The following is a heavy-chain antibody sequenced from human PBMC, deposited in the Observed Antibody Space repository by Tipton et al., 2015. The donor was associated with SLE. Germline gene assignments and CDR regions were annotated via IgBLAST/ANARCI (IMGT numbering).Heavy chain of an antibody. CDR3: AREYGSGHPPYRGADY. CDR1: GGSFSGYY. J-gene: IGHJ4*02. Sequence: TLSLTCAVSGGSFSGYYWSWIRQPPGKGLEWIGEINHSGSTNYNPSLKSRVTISVDTSKNQFSLKLSSVTAADTAVYYCAREYGSGHPPYRGADYWGQGSLVTASS. D-gene: IGHD3-10*01. V-gene: IGHV4-34*01. CDR2: INHSGST.